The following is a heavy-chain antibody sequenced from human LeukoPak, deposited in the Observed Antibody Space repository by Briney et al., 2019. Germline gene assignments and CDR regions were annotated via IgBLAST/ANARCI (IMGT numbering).Heavy chain of an antibody. CDR1: GYTFTSYA. CDR3: ARGGYYDILTGYETVDAFDI. CDR2: INAGNGNT. D-gene: IGHD3-9*01. V-gene: IGHV1-3*01. J-gene: IGHJ3*02. Sequence: ASVKVSCKASGYTFTSYAIHWVRQAPGQRLEWMGWINAGNGNTKYSQKFQGRVTITRDTSASTAYMELSSLRSEDTAVYYCARGGYYDILTGYETVDAFDIWGQGTMVTVSS.